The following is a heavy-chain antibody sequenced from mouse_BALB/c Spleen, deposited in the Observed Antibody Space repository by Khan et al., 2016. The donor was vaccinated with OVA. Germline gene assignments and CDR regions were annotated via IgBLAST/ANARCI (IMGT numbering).Heavy chain of an antibody. J-gene: IGHJ3*01. Sequence: EVELVESGGDLVKPGGSLKLSCAASGFTFSSYGMSWVRQTPDKRLEWVATISSAGDYTYYPDNVKGRFTISRDNAKKNLYLQKGSLKSEDTGMFYCASHLTGSFDYWGQGTLVTVSA. D-gene: IGHD4-1*01. CDR3: ASHLTGSFDY. CDR1: GFTFSSYG. CDR2: ISSAGDYT. V-gene: IGHV5-6*01.